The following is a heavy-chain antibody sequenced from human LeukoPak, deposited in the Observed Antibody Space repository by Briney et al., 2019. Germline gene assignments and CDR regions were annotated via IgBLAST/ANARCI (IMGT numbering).Heavy chain of an antibody. J-gene: IGHJ4*02. CDR2: IKSDGSST. Sequence: GGSLRLSCATSGFTFSSYWMHWVRQAPGKGLVWVSRIKSDGSSTSYADSVKGRFTISRDNAKNTLYLQMNSLRAEDTAVYYCTRDRGGSYNFDYWGQGNLVTVSS. CDR1: GFTFSSYW. V-gene: IGHV3-74*01. CDR3: TRDRGGSYNFDY. D-gene: IGHD1-26*01.